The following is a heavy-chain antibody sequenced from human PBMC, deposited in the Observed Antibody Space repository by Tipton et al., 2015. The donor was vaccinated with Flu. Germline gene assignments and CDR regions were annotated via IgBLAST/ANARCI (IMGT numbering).Heavy chain of an antibody. J-gene: IGHJ6*02. Sequence: TLSLTCTVSGGSISSSSYYWGWIRQPPGKGLECIGSFHYSGSTYYNPSLKSRVTISVDTSKNQFSRKLSSGTAADTAVYYCAREVGQGVIPDYYGMDVWGQGTTVTVSS. CDR3: AREVGQGVIPDYYGMDV. V-gene: IGHV4-39*07. D-gene: IGHD3-10*01. CDR1: GGSISSSSYY. CDR2: FHYSGST.